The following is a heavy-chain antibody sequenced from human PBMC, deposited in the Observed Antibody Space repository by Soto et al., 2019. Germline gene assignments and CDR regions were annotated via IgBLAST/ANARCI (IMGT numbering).Heavy chain of an antibody. V-gene: IGHV3-21*01. CDR1: GFTFSSYS. CDR3: ARDPRGGAFDI. CDR2: ISSSSSYI. Sequence: EVQLVESGGGLVKPGGSLRLSCAASGFTFSSYSMNWVRQAPGRGLEWVSSISSSSSYIYYADSVKGRFTISRDNAKNSLYLQMNSLRAEDTAVYYCARDPRGGAFDIWGQGTMVTVSS. J-gene: IGHJ3*02. D-gene: IGHD3-16*01.